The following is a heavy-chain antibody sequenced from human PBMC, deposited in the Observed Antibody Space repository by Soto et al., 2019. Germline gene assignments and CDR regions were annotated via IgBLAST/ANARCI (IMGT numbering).Heavy chain of an antibody. J-gene: IGHJ3*02. Sequence: QVRLVQSGAEVKKPGASVKVSSKASGYTFTNYGISWMRQAPGQGLEWMGWISTYNGNTKYAQKVKGRVTMTTDTATSTAYMDLRSLRSDDTAVYYCARIWYCGGDCYSDGFDIWGQGTMVTVSS. D-gene: IGHD2-21*02. CDR2: ISTYNGNT. CDR1: GYTFTNYG. CDR3: ARIWYCGGDCYSDGFDI. V-gene: IGHV1-18*04.